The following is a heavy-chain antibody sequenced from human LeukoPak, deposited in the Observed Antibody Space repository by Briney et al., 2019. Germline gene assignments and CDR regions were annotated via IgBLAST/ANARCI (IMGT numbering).Heavy chain of an antibody. V-gene: IGHV1-69*04. CDR1: GYTFTSYG. CDR2: IIPILGIA. CDR3: AREQQEYFDY. D-gene: IGHD6-13*01. J-gene: IGHJ4*02. Sequence: SVKVSCKASGYTFTSYGISWVRQAPGQGLEWMGRIIPILGIANYAQKFQGRVTITADKSTSTAYMELSSLRSEDTAVYYCAREQQEYFDYWGQGTLVTVSS.